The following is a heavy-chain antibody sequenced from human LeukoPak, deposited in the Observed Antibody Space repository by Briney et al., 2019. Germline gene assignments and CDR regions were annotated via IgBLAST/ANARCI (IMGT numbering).Heavy chain of an antibody. CDR2: IYTSGST. CDR1: GGSISGYY. V-gene: IGHV4-4*07. CDR3: ARDLGGYEFDY. D-gene: IGHD5-12*01. J-gene: IGHJ4*02. Sequence: SETLSLTCSVSGGSISGYYWTWIRQPAGKGLEWIGRIYTSGSTNYNPSLKSRVTISVDTSKNQFSLKLSSVTAADTAVYYCARDLGGYEFDYWGQGTLVTVSS.